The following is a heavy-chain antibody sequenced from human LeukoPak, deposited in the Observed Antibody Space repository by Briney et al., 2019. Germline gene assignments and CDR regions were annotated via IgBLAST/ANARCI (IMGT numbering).Heavy chain of an antibody. CDR3: ARGRITMVRGVTDFDY. D-gene: IGHD3-10*01. V-gene: IGHV3-21*01. CDR1: GFTFSSYS. Sequence: GSLRLSCAASGFTFSSYSMNCVRQAPGKGLEWVSSISSSSSYIYYADSVKGRFTISRDNAKNSLYLQMNSLRAEDTAVYYCARGRITMVRGVTDFDYWGQGTLVTVSS. J-gene: IGHJ4*02. CDR2: ISSSSSYI.